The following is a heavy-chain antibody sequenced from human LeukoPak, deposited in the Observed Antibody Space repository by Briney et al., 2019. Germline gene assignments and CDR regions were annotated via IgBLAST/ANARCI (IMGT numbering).Heavy chain of an antibody. CDR1: GFTFSSTW. J-gene: IGHJ5*02. CDR3: ASQSYARFDP. Sequence: SGGSLRLSCAASGFTFSSTWMSWVRQAPGKGLEWVGNIQPDGSEGYPVDSVKGRFTISRDNARNSLFLQMSSLRVEDTAVYYCASQSYARFDPWGQGTLVTVSS. V-gene: IGHV3-7*01. CDR2: IQPDGSEG. D-gene: IGHD3-16*01.